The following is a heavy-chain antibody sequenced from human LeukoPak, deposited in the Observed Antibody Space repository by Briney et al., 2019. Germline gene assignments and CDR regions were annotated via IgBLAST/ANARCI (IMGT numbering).Heavy chain of an antibody. D-gene: IGHD3-3*01. J-gene: IGHJ6*02. CDR3: ARPFRGLRFFAAPQDV. V-gene: IGHV4-30-2*01. CDR2: IYHSGST. Sequence: PSETLSLTCAVSGGSISSGGYSWSWIRQPPGKGLEWIGYIYHSGSTYYNPSFKSRVTISVDRSKNQFSLKLSSVTAADTAVYYCARPFRGLRFFAAPQDVWGQGTTVTVSS. CDR1: GGSISSGGYS.